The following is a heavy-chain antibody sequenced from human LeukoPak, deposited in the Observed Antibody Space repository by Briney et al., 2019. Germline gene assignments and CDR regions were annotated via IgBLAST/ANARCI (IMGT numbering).Heavy chain of an antibody. D-gene: IGHD3-10*01. CDR1: GFTFSSRA. CDR2: ISGSGDST. J-gene: IGHJ4*02. CDR3: AKGGDYYGSGGFYYFDY. V-gene: IGHV3-23*01. Sequence: PGGSLRLSCAASGFTFSSRAMSWVRQAPGKGLEWVSAISGSGDSTYYADSVKGRFTISRDNSKNTLYLQMNSLRAEDTAVYYCAKGGDYYGSGGFYYFDYWGQGTLVTVSS.